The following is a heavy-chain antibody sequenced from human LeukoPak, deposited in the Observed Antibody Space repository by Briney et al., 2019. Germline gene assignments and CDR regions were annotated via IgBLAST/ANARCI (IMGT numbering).Heavy chain of an antibody. CDR1: GFTSSNAW. CDR3: TTEWGSKSYGTSKYYFDY. J-gene: IGHJ4*02. Sequence: GGSLRLSCAASGFTSSNAWMSWVRQAPGRGLEWVGRVKSKTDGGTTDYAAPVKGRFTISGDDSKNTLYLQMNSLKSEDTAVYYCTTEWGSKSYGTSKYYFDYWGQGTLVTVSS. V-gene: IGHV3-15*01. CDR2: VKSKTDGGTT. D-gene: IGHD1-14*01.